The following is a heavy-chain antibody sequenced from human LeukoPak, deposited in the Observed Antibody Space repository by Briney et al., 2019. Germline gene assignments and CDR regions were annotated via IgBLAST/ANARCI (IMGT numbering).Heavy chain of an antibody. J-gene: IGHJ6*03. CDR3: ASCRTPLHYYYYYMDV. Sequence: SVKVSCKASGGTFSSYAISWVRQAPGQGLEWMGGIIPIFGTANYAQKFQGRVTITADESTSTAYMELSSLRSEDTAVYYCASCRTPLHYYYYYMDVWGKGTTVTISS. CDR2: IIPIFGTA. V-gene: IGHV1-69*01. D-gene: IGHD2-15*01. CDR1: GGTFSSYA.